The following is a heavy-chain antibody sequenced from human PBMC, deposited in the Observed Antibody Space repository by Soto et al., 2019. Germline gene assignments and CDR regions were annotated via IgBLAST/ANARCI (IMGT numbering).Heavy chain of an antibody. D-gene: IGHD2-2*01. J-gene: IGHJ4*02. Sequence: SVKVSCKASGGTFSSYAISWVRQAPGQGLEWMGGIIPIFGTANYAQKFQGRVTITADESTSTAYMELSSLRSEDTAVYYCARVGSSTSWLRGGYFDYWGQGTLVTVS. CDR1: GGTFSSYA. V-gene: IGHV1-69*13. CDR3: ARVGSSTSWLRGGYFDY. CDR2: IIPIFGTA.